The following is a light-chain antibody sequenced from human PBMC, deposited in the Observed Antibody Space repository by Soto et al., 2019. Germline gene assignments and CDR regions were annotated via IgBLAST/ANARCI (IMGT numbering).Light chain of an antibody. CDR3: SLYKICSTWV. CDR1: SNDVGAYNY. CDR2: EVS. V-gene: IGLV2-14*01. J-gene: IGLJ3*02. Sequence: QSALTQPASVSGSPGQSITISCTGTSNDVGAYNYVSWYQQHPGKAPKLMISEVSNRPSGISNRFSGSKSGNTASLTISGLQAEDEADYYRSLYKICSTWVFGVGTKLTVL.